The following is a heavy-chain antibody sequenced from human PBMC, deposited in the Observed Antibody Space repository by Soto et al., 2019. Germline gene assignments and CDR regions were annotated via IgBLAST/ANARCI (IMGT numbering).Heavy chain of an antibody. Sequence: GGSLRLSCAASGLTFSSFAMGWVRQAPGKGLEWVSSISGDGVRTYYADSVKGRFTISRDNSKNTLYLQVNSLRAEDTAVFYCAKGESTSGYDDWGQGTLVTVSS. V-gene: IGHV3-23*01. CDR2: ISGDGVRT. CDR1: GLTFSSFA. J-gene: IGHJ4*02. D-gene: IGHD5-12*01. CDR3: AKGESTSGYDD.